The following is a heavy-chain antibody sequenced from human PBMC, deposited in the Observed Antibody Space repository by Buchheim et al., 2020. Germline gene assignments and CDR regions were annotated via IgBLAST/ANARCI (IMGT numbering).Heavy chain of an antibody. J-gene: IGHJ5*02. CDR1: GGSISSSSYY. CDR3: ASYYYDSSGYYWWFDP. V-gene: IGHV4-39*01. Sequence: QLQLQESGPGLVKPSETLSLTCTVSGGSISSSSYYWGWIRQPPGKGLEWIGSIYYSGSTYYNPSLKSRVTISVDTSKNQFSLKLSSVTAADTAVYYCASYYYDSSGYYWWFDPWGQGTL. CDR2: IYYSGST. D-gene: IGHD3-22*01.